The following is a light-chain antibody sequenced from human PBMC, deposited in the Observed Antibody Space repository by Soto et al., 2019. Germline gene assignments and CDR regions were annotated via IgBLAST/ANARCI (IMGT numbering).Light chain of an antibody. Sequence: QSVLTQPPSSSGSPGQSVTISCTGTSSDVGGYNYVSWYQQHPGKAPKLMIYEVSKRPSGVPDRFSGSKSDNTASLTVSGLQAEDEAAYYCNSYSCGNNLVFCGGTKLTVL. CDR1: SSDVGGYNY. CDR2: EVS. CDR3: NSYSCGNNLV. V-gene: IGLV2-8*01. J-gene: IGLJ2*01.